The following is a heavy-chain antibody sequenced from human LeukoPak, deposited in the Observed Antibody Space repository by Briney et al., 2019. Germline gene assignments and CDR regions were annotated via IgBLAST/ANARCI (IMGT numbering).Heavy chain of an antibody. D-gene: IGHD3-22*01. CDR3: AYSYDSSGYYYASFDY. CDR2: IIPIFGTA. V-gene: IGHV1-69*13. CDR1: GGTFSSYA. Sequence: SVKVSSKASGGTFSSYAISWVRQAPRRRLEWMGGIIPIFGTANYAQTFQGRVTITADESTSTAYMELSSLRSEDAAVYYCAYSYDSSGYYYASFDYWGQGTLVTVSS. J-gene: IGHJ4*02.